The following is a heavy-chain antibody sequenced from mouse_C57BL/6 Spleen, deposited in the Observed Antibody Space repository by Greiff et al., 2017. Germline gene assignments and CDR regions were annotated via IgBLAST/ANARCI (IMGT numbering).Heavy chain of an antibody. V-gene: IGHV14-4*01. CDR3: TDVGYYVFAY. CDR1: GFNIKDDY. Sequence: VQLQQSGAELVRPGASVKLSCTASGFNIKDDYMHWVKQRPEQGLEWIGWIDPENGDTEYASKFQGKATITADTTSNTAYLQLSSLTSEDTAVYYCTDVGYYVFAYCGQGTLVTVSA. J-gene: IGHJ3*01. D-gene: IGHD2-3*01. CDR2: IDPENGDT.